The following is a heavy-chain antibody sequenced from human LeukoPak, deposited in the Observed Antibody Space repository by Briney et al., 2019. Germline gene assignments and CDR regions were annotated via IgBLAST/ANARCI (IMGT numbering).Heavy chain of an antibody. V-gene: IGHV4-4*07. D-gene: IGHD3-22*01. Sequence: SETLSLTCTVSGGSMSSYYWSWLRQPAGKGLEWIGRIYITGSTNYNPSLQSRVTMSVDTSKNQFSLKLSSVTAADTAVYYCARSDYYDSSGYPTHLNWFDPWGQGTLVTVSS. CDR2: IYITGST. J-gene: IGHJ5*02. CDR1: GGSMSSYY. CDR3: ARSDYYDSSGYPTHLNWFDP.